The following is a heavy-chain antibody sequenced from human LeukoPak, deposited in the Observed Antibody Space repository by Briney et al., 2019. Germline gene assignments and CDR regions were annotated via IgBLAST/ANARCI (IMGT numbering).Heavy chain of an antibody. D-gene: IGHD6-19*01. CDR1: GGSVSGYY. CDR2: IHYSGST. V-gene: IGHV4-59*02. Sequence: WETLSLTCTVSGGSVSGYYWGWIRQPPGKGLEWIGYIHYSGSTNYNPSLNSRVTFSVDTSKNQFSLNLSSVTAADTAVYYCARDSSGWSFDRWGQGTLVTVSS. J-gene: IGHJ5*02. CDR3: ARDSSGWSFDR.